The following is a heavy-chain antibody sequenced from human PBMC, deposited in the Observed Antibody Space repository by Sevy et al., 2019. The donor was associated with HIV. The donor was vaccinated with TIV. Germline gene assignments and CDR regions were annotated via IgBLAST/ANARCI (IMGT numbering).Heavy chain of an antibody. Sequence: GGSLRLSCSASGFTFSSYWMHWVRQVPGKGLVWVSRIKSDGRSTSYADSVKGRFTISRDNAKNTLYLQMNSLRAEDTAVYYCARDRSGSYHVSDNWFDPWGQGTLVTVSS. CDR1: GFTFSSYW. J-gene: IGHJ5*02. D-gene: IGHD1-26*01. CDR2: IKSDGRST. V-gene: IGHV3-74*01. CDR3: ARDRSGSYHVSDNWFDP.